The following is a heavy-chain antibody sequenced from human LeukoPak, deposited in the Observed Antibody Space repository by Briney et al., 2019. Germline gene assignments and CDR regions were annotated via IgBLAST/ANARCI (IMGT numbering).Heavy chain of an antibody. CDR1: GYTFTGYY. J-gene: IGHJ4*02. CDR3: ARDRSPGIAAAGNY. CDR2: INPNSGGT. D-gene: IGHD6-13*01. Sequence: ASEEVSCKASGYTFTGYYMHWVRQAPGQGLEWMGWINPNSGGTNYAQKFQGRVTMTRDTSISTAYMELSRLRSDDTAVYYCARDRSPGIAAAGNYWGQGTLVTVSS. V-gene: IGHV1-2*02.